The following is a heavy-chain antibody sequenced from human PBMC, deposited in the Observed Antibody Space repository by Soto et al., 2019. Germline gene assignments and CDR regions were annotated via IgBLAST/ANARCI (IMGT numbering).Heavy chain of an antibody. D-gene: IGHD3-22*01. V-gene: IGHV3-23*01. CDR3: AKDLGYSSGYYYYDAFDI. CDR1: GFTFSSYA. CDR2: ISGSGGST. Sequence: GGSLRLSCAASGFTFSSYAMSWVRRAPGKGLGWVSAISGSGGSTYYADSVKGRFTISRDNSKNTLYLQMNSLRAEDTAVYYCAKDLGYSSGYYYYDAFDIWGQGTMVTVSS. J-gene: IGHJ3*02.